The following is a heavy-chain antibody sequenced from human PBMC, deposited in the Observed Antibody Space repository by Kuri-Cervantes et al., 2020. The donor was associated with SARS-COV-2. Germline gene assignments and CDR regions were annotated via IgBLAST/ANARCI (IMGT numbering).Heavy chain of an antibody. Sequence: SGPTLVKPTQTLTLTCTFSGFSLSTSGVGVGWIRQPPGKALEWLALIYWDDDKRYSPSLKSRLTITKDTSKNQVVLTMTNMDPVDTATYYCARVITMVRPTSYYYYGMDVWGQGTTVTVSS. V-gene: IGHV2-5*02. D-gene: IGHD3-10*01. CDR3: ARVITMVRPTSYYYYGMDV. CDR1: GFSLSTSGVG. CDR2: IYWDDDK. J-gene: IGHJ6*02.